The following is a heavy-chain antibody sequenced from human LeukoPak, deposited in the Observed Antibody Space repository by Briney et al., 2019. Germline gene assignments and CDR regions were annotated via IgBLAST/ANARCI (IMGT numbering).Heavy chain of an antibody. D-gene: IGHD3-10*01. V-gene: IGHV3-74*01. CDR3: ARDAHYVTYYYGSGSYYYYYYMDV. CDR1: GFTFSSYW. CDR2: INSDGSST. Sequence: QPGGSLRLSCAASGFTFSSYWMHWVRQAPGKGLVWVSRINSDGSSTSYADSVKGRFTISRDNAKNTLYLQMNSLRAEDTAVYYCARDAHYVTYYYGSGSYYYYYYMDVWGKGTTVTVSS. J-gene: IGHJ6*03.